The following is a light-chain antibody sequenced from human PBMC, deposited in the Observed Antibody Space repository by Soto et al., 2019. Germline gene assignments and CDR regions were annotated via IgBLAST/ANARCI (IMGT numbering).Light chain of an antibody. Sequence: EIVLTQSPGTLSLSPGERATLFCRASQSVRSNYLAWYQQKPGQAPRLLIYDASSRATGIPDRFGGTGSGTDFTLTISRVEPEDFAVFYCQQYGSSPLTLGQGTQVEIK. CDR1: QSVRSNY. CDR3: QQYGSSPLT. V-gene: IGKV3-20*01. J-gene: IGKJ1*01. CDR2: DAS.